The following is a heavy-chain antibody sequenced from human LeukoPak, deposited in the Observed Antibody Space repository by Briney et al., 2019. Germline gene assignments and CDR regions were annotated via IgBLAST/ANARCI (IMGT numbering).Heavy chain of an antibody. Sequence: PGGSLRLSCAASGFTFSSYWMSWVRQAPGKGLEWVANIKQDGSEKYYADSVKGRFTISRDNAKNSLYLQMNSLRAEDTAVYYCARLVGATKVYDAFDIWGQGTMVTVSS. V-gene: IGHV3-7*01. CDR2: IKQDGSEK. CDR3: ARLVGATKVYDAFDI. D-gene: IGHD1-26*01. CDR1: GFTFSSYW. J-gene: IGHJ3*02.